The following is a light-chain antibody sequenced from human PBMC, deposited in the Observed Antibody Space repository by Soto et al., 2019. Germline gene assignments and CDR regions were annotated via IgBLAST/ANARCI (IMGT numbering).Light chain of an antibody. J-gene: IGKJ2*01. CDR3: RQGTPPYT. V-gene: IGKV2-30*01. Sequence: DVVITQSPHSLPVTLGQPASISCRSSQSLVYSDGXTYFNCAQQRPGQSPRRLIHKVSNRDSEVPDRFSGSGSGTDFTLKISRVEAEDFGVYYCRQGTPPYTIRQGTNLEIK. CDR2: KVS. CDR1: QSLVYSDGXTY.